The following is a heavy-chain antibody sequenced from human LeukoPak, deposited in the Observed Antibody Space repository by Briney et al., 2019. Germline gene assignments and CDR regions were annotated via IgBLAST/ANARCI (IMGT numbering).Heavy chain of an antibody. CDR2: IYYSGST. Sequence: SETLSLTRTVSGGSISSYYWSWIRQPPGKGLEWIGYIYYSGSTNYNPSLKSRVTISIDTSKNQFSLKLSSVTAADTAVYYCARENIVSTRDFDYWGQGTLVTVSS. V-gene: IGHV4-59*12. CDR1: GGSISSYY. D-gene: IGHD5/OR15-5a*01. CDR3: ARENIVSTRDFDY. J-gene: IGHJ4*02.